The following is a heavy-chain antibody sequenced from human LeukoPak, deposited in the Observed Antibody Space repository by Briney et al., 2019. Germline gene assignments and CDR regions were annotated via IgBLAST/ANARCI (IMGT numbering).Heavy chain of an antibody. CDR1: GGTFSSYA. CDR2: IIPIFGTA. V-gene: IGHV1-69*13. J-gene: IGHJ1*01. Sequence: ASVKVSCKASGGTFSSYAISWVRQAPGQGLEWMGGIIPIFGTANYAQKFQGRVTITADESTSTAYMELSSLRSEDTAVYYCARSPVAAALFESQRAEYFQHWGQGTLVTVSS. D-gene: IGHD6-13*01. CDR3: ARSPVAAALFESQRAEYFQH.